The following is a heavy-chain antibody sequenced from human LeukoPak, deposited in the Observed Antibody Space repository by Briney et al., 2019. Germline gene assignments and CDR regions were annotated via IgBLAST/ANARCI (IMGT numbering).Heavy chain of an antibody. CDR2: ISSSSSYI. J-gene: IGHJ5*02. Sequence: PGGSLRLSCAASGFTFSSYSMNWVRQAPGKGLEWVSSISSSSSYIYYADSVKGRFTISRDNAKNSLYLQMNSLRAEDTAVYYCARGRGSTAVPGMWFDPWGQGTLVTVSS. V-gene: IGHV3-21*04. CDR3: ARGRGSTAVPGMWFDP. CDR1: GFTFSSYS. D-gene: IGHD2-2*01.